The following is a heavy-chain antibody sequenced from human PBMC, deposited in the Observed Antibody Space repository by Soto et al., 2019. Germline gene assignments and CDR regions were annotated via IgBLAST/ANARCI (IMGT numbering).Heavy chain of an antibody. V-gene: IGHV3-30*18. J-gene: IGHJ4*01. CDR3: AKDWATLVAARFSES. CDR1: GFHFSEYA. Sequence: PGGSLRLSCAASGFHFSEYAMHWVRQAPGKGLEWLAIISFEGSNKYSADSVKGRFTISRDNSKNTLYLQMNSLRPEDTAVYYFAKDWATLVAARFSESWGQGSPVTV. D-gene: IGHD5-12*01. CDR2: ISFEGSNK.